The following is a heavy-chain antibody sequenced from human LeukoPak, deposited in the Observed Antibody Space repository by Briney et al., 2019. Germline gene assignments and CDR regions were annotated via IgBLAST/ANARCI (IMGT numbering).Heavy chain of an antibody. J-gene: IGHJ4*02. Sequence: SETLSLTCSVSGGSISSSHYRWGWIRQPPGKGLEWIGSIYYSGSTYYNPSLKSRVTISVDTSKNLYSLKLNSPTAAASAVYYCARNYDSIATAIDYWGQGTLVTVSS. V-gene: IGHV4-39*01. D-gene: IGHD5-12*01. CDR1: GGSISSSHYR. CDR3: ARNYDSIATAIDY. CDR2: IYYSGST.